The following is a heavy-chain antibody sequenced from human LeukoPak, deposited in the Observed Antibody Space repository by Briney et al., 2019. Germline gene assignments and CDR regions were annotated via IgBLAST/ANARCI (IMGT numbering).Heavy chain of an antibody. CDR1: GVSISSYY. CDR3: ARETSSSWFDY. J-gene: IGHJ4*02. Sequence: SETLSLTCTVSGVSISSYYWSWIRQPPGRRLEWIGYIYYSGSTNYNPSLKSRVTISVDTSKNQFSLKLSSVTAADTAVYYCARETSSSWFDYWGQGTLVTVSS. V-gene: IGHV4-59*01. CDR2: IYYSGST. D-gene: IGHD6-13*01.